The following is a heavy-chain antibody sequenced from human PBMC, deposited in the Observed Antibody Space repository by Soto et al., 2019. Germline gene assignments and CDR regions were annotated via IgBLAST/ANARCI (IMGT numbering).Heavy chain of an antibody. CDR2: THHSETA. Sequence: SETLSLTCTVSGGSISGDYWSWVRQPPGKGLEWIGFTHHSETAYYNPSLKSRLTLSVDTSKNHFSLMLSSVTAADTAVYYCAXXXXXXXXXYSFDYWGQGSLVTVSS. J-gene: IGHJ4*02. CDR1: GGSISGDY. D-gene: IGHD2-21*01. CDR3: AXXXXXXXXXYSFDY. V-gene: IGHV4-59*12.